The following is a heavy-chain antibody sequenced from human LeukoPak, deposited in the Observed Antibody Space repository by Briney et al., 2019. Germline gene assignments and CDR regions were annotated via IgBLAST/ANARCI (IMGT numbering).Heavy chain of an antibody. J-gene: IGHJ5*02. CDR2: INHSGST. CDR3: ASIVAGYRDGYNP. CDR1: GGSFSGYY. D-gene: IGHD5-24*01. Sequence: SETLSLTRAVYGGSFSGYYWSWIRQPPGKGLEWIGEINHSGSTNYNPSLKSRVTISVDTSKNQFSLKLSSVTAADTAVYYCASIVAGYRDGYNPWGQGTLVTVSS. V-gene: IGHV4-34*01.